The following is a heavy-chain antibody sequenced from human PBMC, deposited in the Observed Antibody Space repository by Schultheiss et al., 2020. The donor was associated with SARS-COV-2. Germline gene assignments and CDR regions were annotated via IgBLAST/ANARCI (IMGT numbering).Heavy chain of an antibody. D-gene: IGHD6-13*01. CDR2: INPNSGGT. J-gene: IGHJ6*02. CDR1: GYTFTGYY. V-gene: IGHV1-2*02. Sequence: ASVKVSCKASGYTFTGYYMHWVRQAPGQGLEWMGWINPNSGGTNYAQKFQGRVTMTRDTSISTAYMELSRLRSDDTAVYYCDLPGIAITRYYYYYGMDVWGQGTTVTVAS. CDR3: DLPGIAITRYYYYYGMDV.